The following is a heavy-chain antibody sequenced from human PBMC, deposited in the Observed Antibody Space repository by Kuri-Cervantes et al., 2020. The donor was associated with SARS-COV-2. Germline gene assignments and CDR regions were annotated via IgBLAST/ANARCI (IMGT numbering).Heavy chain of an antibody. J-gene: IGHJ1*01. CDR2: IGGSGVRT. CDR3: AKVEGNREYFQN. V-gene: IGHV3-23*01. CDR1: GFTFSSYA. D-gene: IGHD1-14*01. Sequence: GGSLRLSCAASGFTFSSYAMNWVRQAPGKGLEWVSVIGGSGVRTNYADSVKGRFTISKYNSKITLYMQMKSMRAEDTAVYYCAKVEGNREYFQNRGQGTLVTVSS.